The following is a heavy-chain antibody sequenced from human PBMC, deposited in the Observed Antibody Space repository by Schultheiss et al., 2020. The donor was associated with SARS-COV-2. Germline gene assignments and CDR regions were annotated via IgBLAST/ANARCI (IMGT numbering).Heavy chain of an antibody. V-gene: IGHV4-39*01. CDR3: ARCIVVVPAVYYYYYYMDV. CDR1: GGSISSSSYY. D-gene: IGHD2-2*01. Sequence: GSLRLSCTVSGGSISSSSYYWGWIRQPPGKGLEWIGSIYYSGSTYYNPSLKSRVTISVDTSKNQFSLKLSSVTAADTAVYYCARCIVVVPAVYYYYYYMDVWGKGTTVTVSS. CDR2: IYYSGST. J-gene: IGHJ6*03.